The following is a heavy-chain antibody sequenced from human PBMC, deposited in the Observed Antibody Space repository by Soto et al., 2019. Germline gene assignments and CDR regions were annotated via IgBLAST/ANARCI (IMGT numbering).Heavy chain of an antibody. CDR1: GGSISSTNW. Sequence: QVQLQESGPGLVKPSGTLSLTCAVSGGSISSTNWWSWVRQPPGKGLEWIGEIYHSGSTNYNPSLKSRITRSVDKSKNQFSLKLTSVTAADTAVYYCASDKVQSSSGYDWSWFDPWGQGTLVSVSS. CDR2: IYHSGST. D-gene: IGHD5-12*01. CDR3: ASDKVQSSSGYDWSWFDP. V-gene: IGHV4-4*02. J-gene: IGHJ5*02.